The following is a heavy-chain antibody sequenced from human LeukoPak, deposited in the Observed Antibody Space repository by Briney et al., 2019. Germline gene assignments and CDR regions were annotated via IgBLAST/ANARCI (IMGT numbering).Heavy chain of an antibody. Sequence: GGSLRLSCAASGFTFSSYSMNWVRQAPGKGLEWVSSISSSSSYIYYADSVKGRFTISRDNAKNPLYLQMNSLRAEDTAVYYCASAISYGLDLFDYWGQGTLVTVSS. CDR3: ASAISYGLDLFDY. CDR2: ISSSSSYI. J-gene: IGHJ4*02. CDR1: GFTFSSYS. D-gene: IGHD5-18*01. V-gene: IGHV3-21*01.